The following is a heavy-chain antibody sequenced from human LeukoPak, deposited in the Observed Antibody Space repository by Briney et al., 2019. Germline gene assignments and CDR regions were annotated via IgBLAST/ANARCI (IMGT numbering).Heavy chain of an antibody. CDR3: AGPVDV. Sequence: PGGSLRLSCAASGFTFSSYGMHWVRQAPGKGLVWVSHINSDGSSTSYADSVKGRFTISRDNAKNTLYLQMNSLRAEDTAVYYCAGPVDVWGQGTTVTVSS. CDR2: INSDGSST. V-gene: IGHV3-74*01. CDR1: GFTFSSYG. J-gene: IGHJ6*02.